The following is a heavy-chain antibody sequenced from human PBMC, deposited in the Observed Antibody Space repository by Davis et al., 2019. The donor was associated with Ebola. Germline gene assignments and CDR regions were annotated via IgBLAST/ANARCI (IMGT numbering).Heavy chain of an antibody. J-gene: IGHJ4*02. D-gene: IGHD5-12*01. CDR1: GDSVSSGSAG. CDR3: ARGWLRSGFDY. Sequence: HSQTLSLTCAISGDSVSSGSAGWNWIRQSPSRGLEWLGRIYYSSKWYNDYAESVKSRITINPDTSKNQFSLQLNSVTPEDTAVYYCARGWLRSGFDYWGQGTLATVSS. CDR2: IYYSSKWYN. V-gene: IGHV6-1*01.